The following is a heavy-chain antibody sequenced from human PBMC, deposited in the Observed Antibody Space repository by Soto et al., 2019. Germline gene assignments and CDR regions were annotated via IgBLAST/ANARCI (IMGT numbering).Heavy chain of an antibody. J-gene: IGHJ4*02. CDR1: GFNFGFFG. V-gene: IGHV3-30*03. CDR3: ARGNLSFDFDS. CDR2: ISGDGINT. D-gene: IGHD3-10*01. Sequence: QIQLVESGGDVVQPGRSLRLSCAASGFNFGFFGMHWVRQAPGKGLVWVAFISGDGINTHYADSVRGRFTLSRDYSKKTMYLQMDTLREHDTALYYCARGNLSFDFDSWGQGTLVTVSS.